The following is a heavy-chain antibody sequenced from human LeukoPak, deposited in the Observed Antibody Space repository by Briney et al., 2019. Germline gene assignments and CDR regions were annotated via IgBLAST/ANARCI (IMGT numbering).Heavy chain of an antibody. D-gene: IGHD6-13*01. Sequence: PSETLSLTCTVSGGSISSYYWSWIRQPAGKGLEWIGRIYTSGSTNYNPSLKSRVTMSVDTSKNQFSLKLSSVTAADTAVYYCASFSPAGHLPEQQLAFDYWGQGTLVTVSS. J-gene: IGHJ4*02. CDR1: GGSISSYY. CDR2: IYTSGST. CDR3: ASFSPAGHLPEQQLAFDY. V-gene: IGHV4-4*07.